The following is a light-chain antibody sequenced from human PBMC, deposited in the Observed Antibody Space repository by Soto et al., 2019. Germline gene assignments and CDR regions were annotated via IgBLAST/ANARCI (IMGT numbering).Light chain of an antibody. CDR2: GAS. Sequence: EIVMTQSPATLSVSPGERATLSCRASQSVSSNLAWYQQKPGQAPRLLIYGASTRATGIPARSSGRGSGTEFTLTISSLQSEDFAVYYCQQYNNWPRTFGQGTRLEIK. J-gene: IGKJ5*01. CDR3: QQYNNWPRT. V-gene: IGKV3-15*01. CDR1: QSVSSN.